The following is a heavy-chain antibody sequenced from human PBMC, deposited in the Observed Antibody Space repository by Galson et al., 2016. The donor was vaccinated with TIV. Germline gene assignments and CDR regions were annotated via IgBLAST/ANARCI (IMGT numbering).Heavy chain of an antibody. CDR3: AKGRLGILAPAVGYYVDY. CDR1: GFTFSSYA. Sequence: SLRLSCAASGFTFSSYAMTWVRQAPGKGLEWVSSISGNGGHTYYADSVKGRFTISRDNSKNTLYLQMNSLRAEDSAVYYCAKGRLGILAPAVGYYVDYWGQGTLFTVSS. CDR2: ISGNGGHT. D-gene: IGHD2-2*01. V-gene: IGHV3-23*01. J-gene: IGHJ4*02.